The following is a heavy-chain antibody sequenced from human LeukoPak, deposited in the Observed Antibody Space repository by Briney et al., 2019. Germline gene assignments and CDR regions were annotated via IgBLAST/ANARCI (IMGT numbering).Heavy chain of an antibody. CDR3: ASEYT. V-gene: IGHV3-7*01. D-gene: IGHD2-2*02. CDR2: VKPDGSEA. Sequence: GGSLRLSCASSGFTFSFYWMNWVRQAPGRGPEWVAKVKPDGSEAYYVESVKGRFTISRDNAKNSLYLQMNSLKAEDTAVYFCASEYTWGQGTLVTVSS. CDR1: GFTFSFYW. J-gene: IGHJ4*02.